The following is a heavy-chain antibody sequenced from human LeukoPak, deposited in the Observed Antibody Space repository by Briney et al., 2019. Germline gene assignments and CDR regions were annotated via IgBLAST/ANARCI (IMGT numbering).Heavy chain of an antibody. J-gene: IGHJ6*02. CDR2: FDPEDGET. V-gene: IGHV1-24*01. Sequence: VASVKVSCKVSGYTLTELSMHWVRQAPGKGFEWMGGFDPEDGETIYAQKFQGRVTMTEDTSTDTAYMELSSLRSEDTAVHYCATGEGDFSPYGMDVWGQGTTVTVSS. D-gene: IGHD3-3*01. CDR1: GYTLTELS. CDR3: ATGEGDFSPYGMDV.